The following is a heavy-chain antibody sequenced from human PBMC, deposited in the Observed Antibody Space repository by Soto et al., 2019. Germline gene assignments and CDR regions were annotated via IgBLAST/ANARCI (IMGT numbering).Heavy chain of an antibody. CDR1: GGYISSYY. CDR2: IYYSATT. V-gene: IGHV4-59*01. Sequence: SETMSLTCTVSGGYISSYYWSWIRQTPGKGLEWIGYIYYSATTNYNPSLKSRVTISVDTSKNQFSLKLTSVTAADTAVYYFARALWGPAGHISWFDPWGQGTLVTVS. CDR3: ARALWGPAGHISWFDP. J-gene: IGHJ5*02. D-gene: IGHD2-2*01.